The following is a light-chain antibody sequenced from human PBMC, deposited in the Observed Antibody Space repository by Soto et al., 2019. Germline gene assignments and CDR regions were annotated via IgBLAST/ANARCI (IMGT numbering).Light chain of an antibody. Sequence: DIVMTQSPDSLAVSLGERATINCRSAQSLLYSTNNKNYLAWYQQKPGQPPKLLIYWASTRESGVPDRFSASGSGTDFTLTISSLQAEDVAVYYCQQYLDVPQNFGQGIKVEIK. CDR2: WAS. J-gene: IGKJ1*01. V-gene: IGKV4-1*01. CDR1: QSLLYSTNNKNY. CDR3: QQYLDVPQN.